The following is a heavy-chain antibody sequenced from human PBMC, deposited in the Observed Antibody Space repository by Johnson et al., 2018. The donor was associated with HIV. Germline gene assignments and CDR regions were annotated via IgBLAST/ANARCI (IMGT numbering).Heavy chain of an antibody. Sequence: DSVKGRFTISRDNAKNSLYLQMNSLRAEDTAVYYCAGVDTADAFDIWGQGTMVTVSS. CDR3: AGVDTADAFDI. J-gene: IGHJ3*02. V-gene: IGHV3-11*01. D-gene: IGHD5-18*01.